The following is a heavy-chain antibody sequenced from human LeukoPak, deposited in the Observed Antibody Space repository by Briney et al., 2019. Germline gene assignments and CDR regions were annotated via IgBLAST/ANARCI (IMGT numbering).Heavy chain of an antibody. CDR2: IHYSGST. D-gene: IGHD3/OR15-3a*01. CDR1: GGSISSYY. V-gene: IGHV4-59*01. Sequence: SETLSLTGTVSGGSISSYYWSWIRQPPGKGLEWIGYIHYSGSTNYNPSLKSRVTISVDTSKNQFSLKLSSVTAADTAVYYCARDGLDAFDIWGQGTMVTVSS. J-gene: IGHJ3*02. CDR3: ARDGLDAFDI.